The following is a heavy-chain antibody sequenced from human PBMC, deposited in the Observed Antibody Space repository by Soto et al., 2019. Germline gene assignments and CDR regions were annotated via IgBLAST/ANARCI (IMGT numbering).Heavy chain of an antibody. Sequence: GGSLRLSCAASGFTFSSYAMSWVRQAPGKGLEWVSAISGSGGSTYYADSVKGRFTISRDNSENTLYLQMNSLRAEDTAVYYCAKGRGYSYGYSGFDYWGQGTLVTVSS. D-gene: IGHD5-18*01. CDR1: GFTFSSYA. CDR2: ISGSGGST. CDR3: AKGRGYSYGYSGFDY. J-gene: IGHJ4*02. V-gene: IGHV3-23*01.